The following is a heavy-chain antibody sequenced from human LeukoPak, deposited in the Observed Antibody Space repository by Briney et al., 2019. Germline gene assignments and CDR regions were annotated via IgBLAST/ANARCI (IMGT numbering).Heavy chain of an antibody. CDR3: SPTHFDY. V-gene: IGHV3-66*01. Sequence: GGSLRLSCGASGFTVSSNYMNWVRQAPGKGLEWVSIIYSGGDTYYADSVKGRFTISRDNAKNSLYLQMNSLRAEDTAVYYCSPTHFDYWGQGTLVTVSS. J-gene: IGHJ4*02. CDR2: IYSGGDT. CDR1: GFTVSSNY.